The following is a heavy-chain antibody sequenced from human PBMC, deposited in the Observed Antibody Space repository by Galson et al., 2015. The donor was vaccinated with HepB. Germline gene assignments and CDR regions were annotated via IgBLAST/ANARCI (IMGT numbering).Heavy chain of an antibody. CDR2: INPNSGGT. Sequence: SVKVSCKASGYTFTGYYMHWVRQAPGQGLEWMGRINPNSGGTNYAQKFQGRVTMTRDTSISTAYMELSRLRSDDTAVYYCARVQGYYDSSGYYYWGQGTLVTVSS. CDR3: ARVQGYYDSSGYYY. D-gene: IGHD3-22*01. CDR1: GYTFTGYY. J-gene: IGHJ4*02. V-gene: IGHV1-2*06.